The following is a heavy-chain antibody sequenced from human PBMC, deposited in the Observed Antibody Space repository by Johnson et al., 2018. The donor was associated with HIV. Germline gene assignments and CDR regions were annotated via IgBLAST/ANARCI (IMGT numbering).Heavy chain of an antibody. CDR2: INWNGGST. J-gene: IGHJ3*01. D-gene: IGHD6-19*01. CDR1: GFTFEDYG. Sequence: VQLVESGGGVVQPGRSLRLSCVVSGFTFEDYGMSWVRQAPGKVLEWVSAINWNGGSTTYADSVKGRITISRDNAKKTLYLQMNSLRAEDTAVYYCAREPGYSSGPDAFDLWGQGTMVTVSS. CDR3: AREPGYSSGPDAFDL. V-gene: IGHV3-20*04.